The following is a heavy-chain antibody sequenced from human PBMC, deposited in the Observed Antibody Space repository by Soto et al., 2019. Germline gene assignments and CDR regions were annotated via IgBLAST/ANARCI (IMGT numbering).Heavy chain of an antibody. CDR1: GFTFSSYW. V-gene: IGHV3-74*01. CDR3: ARMGVGENSGYDDWDY. CDR2: INSDGSGK. Sequence: GGSLRLSCAASGFTFSSYWMHWVRQAPGKGMVWVSRINSDGSGKSYADSVKGRFTISRDNAKNTVYLQMNSLRAEDTGVNYCARMGVGENSGYDDWDYWGQGTLVTVSS. D-gene: IGHD5-12*01. J-gene: IGHJ4*02.